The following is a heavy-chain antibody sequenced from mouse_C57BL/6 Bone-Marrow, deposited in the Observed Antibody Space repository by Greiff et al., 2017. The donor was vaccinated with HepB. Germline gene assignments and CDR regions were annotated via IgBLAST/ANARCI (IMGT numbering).Heavy chain of an antibody. Sequence: VKLVESGAELARPGASVKLSCKASGYTFTSYGISWVKQRTGQGLEWIGEIYPRSGNTYYNEKFKGKATLTADKSSSTAYMELRSLTSEDSAVYFCARPNYYGSSPDYWGQGTTLTVSS. D-gene: IGHD1-1*01. CDR1: GYTFTSYG. CDR2: IYPRSGNT. J-gene: IGHJ2*01. V-gene: IGHV1-81*01. CDR3: ARPNYYGSSPDY.